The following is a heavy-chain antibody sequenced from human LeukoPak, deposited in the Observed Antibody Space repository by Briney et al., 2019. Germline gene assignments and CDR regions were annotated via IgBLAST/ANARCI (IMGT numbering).Heavy chain of an antibody. V-gene: IGHV3-7*01. J-gene: IGHJ3*02. D-gene: IGHD2-15*01. CDR3: AREAVDCSGGSCWDDASDI. CDR2: IKQDGSDK. Sequence: VGSLRLSCAASGFTFSSYYMSWVRQAPGKGLEWVANIKQDGSDKYYLDSVKGRFTISRDNAKNSLYLQMNSLRAEDTAVYYCAREAVDCSGGSCWDDASDIWGQGTMVTVSS. CDR1: GFTFSSYY.